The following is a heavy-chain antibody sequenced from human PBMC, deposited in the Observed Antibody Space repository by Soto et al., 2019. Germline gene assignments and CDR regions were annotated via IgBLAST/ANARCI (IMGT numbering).Heavy chain of an antibody. CDR1: GDSFNDYY. CDR2: INPNGGVT. J-gene: IGHJ6*03. Sequence: QVQLVQSGAEVRKPGASVTVSCRSSGDSFNDYYIHWVRQAPGQGFEWMGWINPNGGVTKYAQKFQGWVSMTRDTSITTVYMQLSRLTSDDTAVYYCARESGRATATLDYYYFYMDVWGTGTTVTVSS. V-gene: IGHV1-2*04. D-gene: IGHD1-26*01. CDR3: ARESGRATATLDYYYFYMDV.